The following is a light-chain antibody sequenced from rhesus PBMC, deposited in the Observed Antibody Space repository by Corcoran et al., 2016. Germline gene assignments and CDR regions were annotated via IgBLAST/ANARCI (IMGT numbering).Light chain of an antibody. Sequence: DIQMSQSPSSLSASVGDRVTITCRASQDISSYLNWYQQKPGKAPKLLIYYANSLESGVPSRFSGSGAGTAVTLTISSLQPEDFATYYCQQGNSNPFTFGPGTKLDIK. CDR2: YAN. CDR1: QDISSY. V-gene: IGKV1-32*02. CDR3: QQGNSNPFT. J-gene: IGKJ3*01.